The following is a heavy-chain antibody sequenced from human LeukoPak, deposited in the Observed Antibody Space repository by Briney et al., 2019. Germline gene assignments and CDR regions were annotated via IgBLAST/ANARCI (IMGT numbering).Heavy chain of an antibody. J-gene: IGHJ4*02. CDR3: ARDAIVRDYSNSDY. Sequence: ASVNVSCKASGYTFTGYYIHWVRQAPGQGLDWMGWINPNSGCTNYAQKFQGRVTITRDTSISTAYMELSRMTSDDTAVYYCARDAIVRDYSNSDYWGQGTLVTVSS. CDR1: GYTFTGYY. CDR2: INPNSGCT. D-gene: IGHD4-11*01. V-gene: IGHV1-2*02.